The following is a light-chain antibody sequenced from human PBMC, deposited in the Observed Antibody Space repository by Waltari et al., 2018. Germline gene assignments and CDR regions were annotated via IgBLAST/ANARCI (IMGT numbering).Light chain of an antibody. V-gene: IGKV3-20*01. J-gene: IGKJ2*01. CDR3: QHYGTSMYT. Sequence: EIVLTQSPGTVSLSPGEKATLSCRASQSVSTNYLAWYQQQPRLAPRLLIYDASRRATCIPDRFSGSGSGTDFSLTINRLEPEDFAVYYCQHYGTSMYTFGQGTKLQIK. CDR2: DAS. CDR1: QSVSTNY.